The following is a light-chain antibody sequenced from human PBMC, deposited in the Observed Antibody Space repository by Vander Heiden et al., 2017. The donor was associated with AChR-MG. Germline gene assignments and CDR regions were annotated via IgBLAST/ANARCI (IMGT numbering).Light chain of an antibody. Sequence: EIVLTQSPATLSLSPGERATLSCRASQSVSSYLAWYQQKPGQAPRLLIYDASNRATGIPARFSGSGSGTDFTLTISSREPEDFAVYYCQQYSNGPPITFGQGRRLDIK. CDR1: QSVSSY. J-gene: IGKJ5*01. CDR2: DAS. V-gene: IGKV3-11*01. CDR3: QQYSNGPPIT.